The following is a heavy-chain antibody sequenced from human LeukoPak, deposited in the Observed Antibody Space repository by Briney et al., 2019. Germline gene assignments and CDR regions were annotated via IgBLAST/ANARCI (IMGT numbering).Heavy chain of an antibody. CDR1: GGSISSYY. Sequence: SETLSLTCTVSGGSISSYYWSWIRQPPGKGLEWIGYIYYSGSTNYNPSLKSRVTISVDTSKNQFSLNLSSVTAADSAVYYCARAPVKYYDFWSGYYGFNPWGQGTLVTVSS. V-gene: IGHV4-59*01. J-gene: IGHJ5*02. D-gene: IGHD3-3*01. CDR3: ARAPVKYYDFWSGYYGFNP. CDR2: IYYSGST.